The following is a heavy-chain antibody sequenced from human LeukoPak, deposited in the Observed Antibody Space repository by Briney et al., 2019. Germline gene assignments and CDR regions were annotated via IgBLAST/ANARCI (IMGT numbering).Heavy chain of an antibody. V-gene: IGHV4-61*02. D-gene: IGHD4-17*01. CDR3: ARGATVTLPDY. Sequence: SETLSLTCTVSGGSITSGSYYWSWIRQPAGKGLEWIGRLYTSGTTNYNPSLKSRVTISVDTSKNQFSLKLSSVTAADTAVYYCARGATVTLPDYWGQGTLVTVSS. CDR2: LYTSGTT. J-gene: IGHJ4*02. CDR1: GGSITSGSYY.